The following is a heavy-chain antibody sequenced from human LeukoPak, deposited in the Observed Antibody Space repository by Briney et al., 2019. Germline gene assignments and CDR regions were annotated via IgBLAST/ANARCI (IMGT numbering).Heavy chain of an antibody. J-gene: IGHJ2*01. D-gene: IGHD4-17*01. CDR3: AKSHPAVTTTDWYFDL. V-gene: IGHV4-59*01. CDR1: GDSFTSDY. Sequence: SETLSLTCSVSGDSFTSDYWSWIRQPPGKGLEWIGYISYTGSTKSSPALKSRVTISGDRSKNQFSLKMTSVTAADTAVYYCAKSHPAVTTTDWYFDLWGRGTLVTVSS. CDR2: ISYTGST.